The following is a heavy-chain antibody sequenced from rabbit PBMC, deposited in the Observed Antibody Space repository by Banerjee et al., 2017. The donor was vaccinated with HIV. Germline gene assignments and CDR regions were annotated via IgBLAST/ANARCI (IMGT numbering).Heavy chain of an antibody. CDR1: GFTLSSYW. Sequence: QEQLEESGGDLVKPEGSLTLTCTASGFTLSSYWICWVRQAPGKGLEWIACMDAGSSGTTNYASWAKGRFTISKTSSTTVTLQMTSLTAADTATYFCARGVYAGYAGYGYVPYYFTLWGQGTLVTVS. D-gene: IGHD6-1*01. CDR3: ARGVYAGYAGYGYVPYYFTL. V-gene: IGHV1S45*01. J-gene: IGHJ4*01. CDR2: MDAGSSGTT.